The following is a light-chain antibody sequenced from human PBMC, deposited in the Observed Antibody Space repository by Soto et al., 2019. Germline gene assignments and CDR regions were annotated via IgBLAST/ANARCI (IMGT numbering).Light chain of an antibody. CDR1: SSNIGSNY. V-gene: IGLV1-47*02. J-gene: IGLJ1*01. CDR3: AAWDDSLSGYV. CDR2: TNN. Sequence: QSVLTQPPSASGTPGQRVTISCSGSSSNIGSNYVYWFQQFPGTAPKLLIYTNNQRPSGVPDRFSGSKSGTSASLAISGLRSEDEADYYCAAWDDSLSGYVFGTGTQLTVL.